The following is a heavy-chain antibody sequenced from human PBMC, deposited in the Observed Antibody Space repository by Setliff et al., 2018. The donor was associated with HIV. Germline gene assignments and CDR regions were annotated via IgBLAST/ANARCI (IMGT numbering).Heavy chain of an antibody. CDR1: GGSFSGYY. J-gene: IGHJ3*02. Sequence: PLETLSLTCAVYGGSFSGYYWSWIRQPPGKGLEWIGEINDSGSTNNNPSLKSRVAMSVDTSKNQFSLKLSSVTAADTAVYYCARDLRGDSVPATAAKSFDIWGQGTLVTVSS. CDR2: INDSGST. V-gene: IGHV4-34*01. CDR3: ARDLRGDSVPATAAKSFDI. D-gene: IGHD2-21*02.